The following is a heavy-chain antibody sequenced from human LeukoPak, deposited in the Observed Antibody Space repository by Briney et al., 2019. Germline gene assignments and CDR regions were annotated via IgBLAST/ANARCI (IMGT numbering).Heavy chain of an antibody. D-gene: IGHD5-18*01. V-gene: IGHV3-21*01. CDR3: ARVGSYGERELDY. CDR1: GFTFSSYS. Sequence: RGSLRLSCAAPGFTFSSYSMTWVRHAPRKGLEWVSSISSISSYIYYADSVKGRFTISRDNAKNSLYLQINRLRAEDTAVYYCARVGSYGERELDYWGQGTLVTVSS. J-gene: IGHJ4*02. CDR2: ISSISSYI.